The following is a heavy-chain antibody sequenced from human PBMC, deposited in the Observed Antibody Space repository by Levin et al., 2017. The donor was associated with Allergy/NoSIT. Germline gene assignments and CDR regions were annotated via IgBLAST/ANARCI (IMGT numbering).Heavy chain of an antibody. D-gene: IGHD6-13*01. CDR1: CGSISSYY. J-gene: IGHJ1*01. Sequence: SETLSLTCTLSCGSISSYYRSWIRPPPGKGLEWVGYIYYSGSTNYNPSLKSRVTIPVDTSKNQLSMKLSSVTAADAAVDDCAREYSSSGDRYCQHWGQGTLVTVSS. V-gene: IGHV4-59*01. CDR2: IYYSGST. CDR3: AREYSSSGDRYCQH.